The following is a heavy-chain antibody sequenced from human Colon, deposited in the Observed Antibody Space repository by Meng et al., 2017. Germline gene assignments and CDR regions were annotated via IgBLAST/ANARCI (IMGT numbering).Heavy chain of an antibody. D-gene: IGHD6-19*01. CDR1: GGSVSSGRHY. J-gene: IGHJ4*02. V-gene: IGHV4-61*01. CDR3: ARLIAGWPFYFDY. CDR2: MFHSGTT. Sequence: QGQLQESGPGLVRPSETLSLTCNVSGGSVSSGRHYWSWIRQPPGKGLEWIGYMFHSGTTKYNPSLKSRVSMSVDTTKNQFYLKLTSVTVADTAVFYCARLIAGWPFYFDYWGQGILVTVSS.